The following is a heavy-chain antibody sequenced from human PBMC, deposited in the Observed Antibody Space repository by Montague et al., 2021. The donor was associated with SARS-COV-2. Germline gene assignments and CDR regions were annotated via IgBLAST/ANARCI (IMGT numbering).Heavy chain of an antibody. J-gene: IGHJ4*02. Sequence: PAVVKPTQTLTLTCTFSGFSLSTSGVGVGWIRQPPGKALEWLALIYWDDDKRYSPSLKSRLTITKDTSKNQVVLTMTNMDPVGTATYYCARTYSGSYPGDFDYWGQGTLVTVSS. CDR3: ARTYSGSYPGDFDY. CDR1: GFSLSTSGVG. CDR2: IYWDDDK. D-gene: IGHD1-26*01. V-gene: IGHV2-5*02.